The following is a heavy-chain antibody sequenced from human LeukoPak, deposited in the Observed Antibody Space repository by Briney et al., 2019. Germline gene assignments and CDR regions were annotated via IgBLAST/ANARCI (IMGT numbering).Heavy chain of an antibody. CDR1: GFTFSSYW. J-gene: IGHJ3*02. Sequence: GGSLRLSCAASGFTFSSYWMNRVRQAPGKGLEWVAKIMQDESEKYYVDSVKGRFTISRDNAKNSLYLQMNSLRVEDTAVHYCARGLHAFDIWGQGTMVTVSS. V-gene: IGHV3-7*01. CDR2: IMQDESEK. CDR3: ARGLHAFDI.